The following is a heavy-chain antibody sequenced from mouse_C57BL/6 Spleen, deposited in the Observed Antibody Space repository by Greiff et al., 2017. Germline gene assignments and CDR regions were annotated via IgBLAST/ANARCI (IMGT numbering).Heavy chain of an antibody. CDR2: IYPGDGDT. CDR1: GYAFSSSW. J-gene: IGHJ3*01. CDR3: ASQNPAWVAY. Sequence: QVQLQQSGPELVKPGASVKISCKASGYAFSSSWMNWVKQRPGQGLEWIGRIYPGDGDTNYTGKFKGKATLTADKSSSPAYMQLSRLTSEDSAVYFCASQNPAWVAYWGQGTLVTVSA. V-gene: IGHV1-82*01.